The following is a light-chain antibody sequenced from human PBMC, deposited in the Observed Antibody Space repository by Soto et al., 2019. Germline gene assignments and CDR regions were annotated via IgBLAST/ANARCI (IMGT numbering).Light chain of an antibody. CDR3: HLYDNLLVT. CDR2: VAS. CDR1: QCISSY. V-gene: IGKV1-33*01. J-gene: IGKJ4*01. Sequence: MTEAPSPVIESAGERRIGKGRRSQCISSYLNWYQQKPGKAPKLLIYVASNLDTGVPSRFSGSGSGSEFTFTISSLYPEDVAAYYCHLYDNLLVTFAGGTKVDIK.